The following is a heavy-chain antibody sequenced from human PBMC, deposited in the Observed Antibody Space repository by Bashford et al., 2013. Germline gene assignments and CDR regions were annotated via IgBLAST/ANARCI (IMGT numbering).Heavy chain of an antibody. J-gene: IGHJ4*02. Sequence: VRQAPGKELEWVGRIKSKTDGGTTDYAAPVKGRFTISRDDSKNMLYLQMNSLKTEDTAVYYCTTDRRREDGYNPQFDSWGQGTLVTVSS. V-gene: IGHV3-15*01. CDR3: TTDRRREDGYNPQFDS. D-gene: IGHD5-24*01. CDR2: IKSKTDGGTT.